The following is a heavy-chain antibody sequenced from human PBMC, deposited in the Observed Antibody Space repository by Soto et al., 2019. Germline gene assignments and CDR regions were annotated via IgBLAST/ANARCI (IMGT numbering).Heavy chain of an antibody. CDR2: IWSDGNNR. V-gene: IGHV3-33*01. CDR3: VRGDNWNDEASDY. D-gene: IGHD1-1*01. CDR1: GFMFSNHG. Sequence: QVQLVESGGGVVQPGRSLRLSCAASGFMFSNHGMHWVRQAPGKGLEWVAVIWSDGNNRYYADSEKGRFTISRDNSKNRGDLQMNSLRAEDTAVYYCVRGDNWNDEASDYWGQGTLVTVSS. J-gene: IGHJ4*02.